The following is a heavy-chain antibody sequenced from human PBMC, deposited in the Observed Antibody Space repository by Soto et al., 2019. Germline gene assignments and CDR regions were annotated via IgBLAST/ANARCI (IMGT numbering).Heavy chain of an antibody. J-gene: IGHJ4*02. Sequence: EVQLLESGGGLVQPGGSLRLSCAASGFTFSSYAMSWVRQAPGRGLEWVSTITGSGGNTYYTDSVKGRFTISRDNTKNTLYLQMNSLRADDAARDYCSKRTYWESTSCWHHFDYGGQGTLVTVSS. V-gene: IGHV3-23*01. CDR3: SKRTYWESTSCWHHFDY. D-gene: IGHD2-2*01. CDR2: ITGSGGNT. CDR1: GFTFSSYA.